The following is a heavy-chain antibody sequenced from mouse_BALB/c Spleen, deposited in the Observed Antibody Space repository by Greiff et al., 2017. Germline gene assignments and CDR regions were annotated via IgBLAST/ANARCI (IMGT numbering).Heavy chain of an antibody. CDR3: AREGRGAMDY. CDR2: ISSGGSYT. V-gene: IGHV5-9-4*01. CDR1: GFTFSSYA. Sequence: EVHLVESGGGLVKPGGSLKLSCAASGFTFSSYAMSWVRQSPEKRLEWVAEISSGGSYTYYPDTVTGRFTISRDNAKNTLYLEMSSLRSEDTAMYYCAREGRGAMDYWGQGTSVTVSS. J-gene: IGHJ4*01.